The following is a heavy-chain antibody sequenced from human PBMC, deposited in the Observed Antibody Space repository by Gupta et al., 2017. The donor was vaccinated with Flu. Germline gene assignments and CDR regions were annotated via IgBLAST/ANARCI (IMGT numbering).Heavy chain of an antibody. J-gene: IGHJ6*03. Sequence: ARGKGLEWEAAQSYDGSHQSNSDCVKGRFTISRHNSDDKSDNMLSLQMYSLRADDTAVYYCAKLRVYALGYSYYMDVWGKGTTVIGSS. D-gene: IGHD4-17*01. CDR2: QSYDGSHQ. V-gene: IGHV3-30*18. CDR3: AKLRVYALGYSYYMDV.